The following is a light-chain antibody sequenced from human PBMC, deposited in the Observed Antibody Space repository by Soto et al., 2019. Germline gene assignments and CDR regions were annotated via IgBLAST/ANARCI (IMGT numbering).Light chain of an antibody. CDR2: DSN. J-gene: IGLJ1*01. CDR1: SSNIGAGHD. V-gene: IGLV1-40*01. CDR3: QSYGTSLSGLYV. Sequence: VLTQPPSVSGAPGQRVTISCTGTSSNIGAGHDVHWYRQLPGAAPKFLISDSNNRASGVPDRFSVSKSGASASLAITGLRAEDEGDYFCQSYGTSLSGLYVFGTGTKVTVL.